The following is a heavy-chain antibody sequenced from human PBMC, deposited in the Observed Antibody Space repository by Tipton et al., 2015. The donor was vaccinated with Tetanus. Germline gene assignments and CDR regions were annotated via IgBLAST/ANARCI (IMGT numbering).Heavy chain of an antibody. V-gene: IGHV3-23*01. D-gene: IGHD1-1*01. J-gene: IGHJ6*02. Sequence: SLRLSCAVSGFNFSNSAMTWVRQAPGKGLEWVSAVGRRGANTYYADSVKGRFTISRDHAKNMVYLQMNSLRAEDTAVYFCARRSLTNYGLDVWGQGTTVTVSS. CDR2: VGRRGANT. CDR1: GFNFSNSA. CDR3: ARRSLTNYGLDV.